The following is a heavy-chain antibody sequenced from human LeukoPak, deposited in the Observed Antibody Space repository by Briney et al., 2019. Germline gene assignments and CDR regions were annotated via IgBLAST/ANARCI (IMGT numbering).Heavy chain of an antibody. CDR2: IYYSGST. J-gene: IGHJ4*02. V-gene: IGHV4-59*01. Sequence: PSETLSLTCTVSGGTISSYYWSWIRQPPGKGLEWIGYIYYSGSTNYNPSLKSRVTISVDTSKNQFSLQLSSVSAADTAVYYCASDGSGSYWNYWGQGTLVTVSS. D-gene: IGHD3-10*01. CDR1: GGTISSYY. CDR3: ASDGSGSYWNY.